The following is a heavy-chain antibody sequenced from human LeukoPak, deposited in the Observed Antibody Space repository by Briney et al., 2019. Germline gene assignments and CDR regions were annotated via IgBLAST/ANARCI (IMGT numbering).Heavy chain of an antibody. D-gene: IGHD3-16*01. V-gene: IGHV4-59*08. CDR3: ARHPVASFGYRFDY. Sequence: TSETLSLTCTVSGGSISSYYWSWIRQPPGKGLEWIGYIYYSGSTNYNPSLKSQVTISVDTSKNQFSLKLSSVTAADTAVYYCARHPVASFGYRFDYWGQGTLVTVSS. J-gene: IGHJ4*02. CDR1: GGSISSYY. CDR2: IYYSGST.